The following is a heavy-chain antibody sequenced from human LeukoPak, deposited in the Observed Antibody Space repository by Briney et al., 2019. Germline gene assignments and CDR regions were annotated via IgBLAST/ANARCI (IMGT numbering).Heavy chain of an antibody. CDR3: ARGDLDTVVVVAATPGGLDY. Sequence: GASVKVSCKASGYTFTSYYMHWVRQAPGQGLEWMGIINPSGGSTSYAQRFQGRVTMTRDMSMSTVYMELSSLRSEDTAVYFCARGDLDTVVVVAATPGGLDYWGQGALVTVSS. D-gene: IGHD2-15*01. V-gene: IGHV1-46*01. CDR2: INPSGGST. CDR1: GYTFTSYY. J-gene: IGHJ4*02.